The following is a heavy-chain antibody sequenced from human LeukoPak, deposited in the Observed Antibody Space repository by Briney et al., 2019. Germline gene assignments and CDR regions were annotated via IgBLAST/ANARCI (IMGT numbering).Heavy chain of an antibody. V-gene: IGHV4-30-4*01. CDR2: IYYSGST. CDR1: GGSLSSGDYY. Sequence: SETLSLTCTVSGGSLSSGDYYWSWIRQPPGRGLEWIGYIYYSGSTYYNPSLKSRVTISVDTSKNQFSLKLSSVTAADTAVYYCAAYCGGDCYSDAFDIWGQGTMVTVSS. J-gene: IGHJ3*02. CDR3: AAYCGGDCYSDAFDI. D-gene: IGHD2-21*02.